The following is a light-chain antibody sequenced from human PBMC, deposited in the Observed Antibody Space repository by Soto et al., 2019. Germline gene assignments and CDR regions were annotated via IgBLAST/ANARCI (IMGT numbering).Light chain of an antibody. CDR3: QQYCSSPVT. CDR2: VAS. Sequence: EIVLTQSPGTLSLSPGERATLSCRASQSVNNNYLAWYQQKPGQAPRLLIYVASSRATGIPDRFSGSGSGTDFTRTISRLEPEDFAVYYWQQYCSSPVTFGGGTKVEIK. J-gene: IGKJ4*01. CDR1: QSVNNNY. V-gene: IGKV3-20*01.